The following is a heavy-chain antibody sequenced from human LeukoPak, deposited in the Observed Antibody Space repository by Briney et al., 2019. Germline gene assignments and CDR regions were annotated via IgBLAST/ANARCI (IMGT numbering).Heavy chain of an antibody. CDR3: ARDRHYDILTGYTYYYMDV. D-gene: IGHD3-9*01. J-gene: IGHJ6*03. CDR2: IYTSGNT. CDR1: GGSISSYY. Sequence: PSETLSLTCTVSGGSISSYYWSWIRQPAGKGPEWIGRIYTSGNTNYNPSLKSRVTMSVDTSKNQFSLKLSSVTAADTAVYYCARDRHYDILTGYTYYYMDVWGKGTTVTVSS. V-gene: IGHV4-4*07.